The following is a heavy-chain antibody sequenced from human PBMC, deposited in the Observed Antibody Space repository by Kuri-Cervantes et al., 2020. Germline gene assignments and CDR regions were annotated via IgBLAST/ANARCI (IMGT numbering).Heavy chain of an antibody. V-gene: IGHV3-66*01. CDR1: GFTVTSNY. J-gene: IGHJ4*02. Sequence: GGSLRLSCAASGFTVTSNYMSWVRQAPGKGLEWVSVIFGGGSTYYADSVKGRFTISRDNSKNTLYLQMNSLRAEDTAVYYCARDRDSSGYYSPNFDYWGQGTLVTVSS. CDR2: IFGGGST. CDR3: ARDRDSSGYYSPNFDY. D-gene: IGHD3-22*01.